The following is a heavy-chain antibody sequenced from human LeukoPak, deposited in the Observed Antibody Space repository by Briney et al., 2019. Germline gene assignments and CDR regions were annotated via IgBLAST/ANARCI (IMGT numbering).Heavy chain of an antibody. Sequence: PAETLSLTCTVSGGSINFYYWGWIRQPPGKGLEWIGSIYYSGSTYYNPSLESRVTISVDTSKNQFSLKLSSVTAADTAVYYCARHAVGATTVNAFDIWGQGTMVTVSS. D-gene: IGHD1-26*01. CDR2: IYYSGST. J-gene: IGHJ3*02. V-gene: IGHV4-39*01. CDR3: ARHAVGATTVNAFDI. CDR1: GGSINFYY.